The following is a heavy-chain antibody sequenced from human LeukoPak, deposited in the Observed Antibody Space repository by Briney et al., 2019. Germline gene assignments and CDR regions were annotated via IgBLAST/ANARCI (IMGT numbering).Heavy chain of an antibody. Sequence: SGTLSLTCAVSGDSISSGDWWSWVRQPPGKGLEWIGEIYHTGSTNYNPSLKSRVTMSVDKSKNQFSLKLNSVTAADPAVHYCTTDGDYIVYAFDIWGQGTMVTVSS. V-gene: IGHV4-4*02. CDR3: TTDGDYIVYAFDI. CDR2: IYHTGST. D-gene: IGHD4-17*01. CDR1: GDSISSGDW. J-gene: IGHJ3*02.